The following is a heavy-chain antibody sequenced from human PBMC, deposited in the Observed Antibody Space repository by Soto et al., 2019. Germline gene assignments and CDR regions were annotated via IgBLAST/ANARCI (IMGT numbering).Heavy chain of an antibody. D-gene: IGHD1-26*01. CDR3: ARVSLVGPSGGRYFDY. Sequence: GGSLRLSCVGSGFTFSAHYMDWVRQAPGKGLEWVGRIKNKANSYTPEYAASVEGRFTISREDSQNSLYLQMNSLKTEDTAVYYCARVSLVGPSGGRYFDYWGQGSQVTVSS. CDR1: GFTFSAHY. CDR2: IKNKANSYTP. V-gene: IGHV3-72*01. J-gene: IGHJ4*02.